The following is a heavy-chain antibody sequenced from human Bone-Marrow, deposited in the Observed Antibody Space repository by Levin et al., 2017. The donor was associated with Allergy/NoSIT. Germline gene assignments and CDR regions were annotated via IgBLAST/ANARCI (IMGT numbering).Heavy chain of an antibody. CDR3: AKDAWRPLWDYYAMEV. J-gene: IGHJ6*02. D-gene: IGHD3-10*01. V-gene: IGHV3-33*06. CDR1: GFSIRNYG. Sequence: GESLKISCTASGFSIRNYGMHWVRQAPGKGLEWVAVIWDNGNNRDYADSVKGRFTISRDNSRNMVDLQMNSLTDADTAVYFCAKDAWRPLWDYYAMEVWGRGTTVTV. CDR2: IWDNGNNR.